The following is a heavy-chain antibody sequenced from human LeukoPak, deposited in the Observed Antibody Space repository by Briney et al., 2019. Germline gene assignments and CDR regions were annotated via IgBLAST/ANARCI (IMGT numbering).Heavy chain of an antibody. D-gene: IGHD2-15*01. CDR1: GYTFTGYY. Sequence: GASVKVSCKASGYTFTGYYMHWVRQAPGQGLEWMGWINPNSGGTNYAQKFQGRVTMTRDTSISTAYMELSRLRSDDTAVYYCAREEIGYCSGGSCYPELGIHDYWGQGTLVTVSS. CDR3: AREEIGYCSGGSCYPELGIHDY. V-gene: IGHV1-2*02. J-gene: IGHJ4*02. CDR2: INPNSGGT.